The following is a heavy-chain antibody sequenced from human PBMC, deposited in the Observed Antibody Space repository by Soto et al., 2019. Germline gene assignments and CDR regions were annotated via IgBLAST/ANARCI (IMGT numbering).Heavy chain of an antibody. V-gene: IGHV4-59*01. CDR2: IYDSGST. J-gene: IGHJ4*02. Sequence: SESLSLTCAVYVGSFSSYYWSWIRQPPGKGLEWIGNIYDSGSTNYNPSLRSRVTISLDTSKNQFSLKLSSVTAADTAVYYCARDNCFDYWGQGTLVTVSS. CDR3: ARDNCFDY. CDR1: VGSFSSYY.